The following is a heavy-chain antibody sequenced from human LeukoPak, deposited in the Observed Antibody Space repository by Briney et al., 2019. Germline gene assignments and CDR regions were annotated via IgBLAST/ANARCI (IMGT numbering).Heavy chain of an antibody. CDR3: ARANSGYYSPIGY. CDR1: GFTFDDYG. V-gene: IGHV3-20*04. CDR2: INWDGGSK. J-gene: IGHJ4*02. D-gene: IGHD3-22*01. Sequence: GGSLTLSCAASGFTFDDYGMSWLRQAPGKGLEWLSGINWDGGSKGYADSVKGRFTIYRDNAKNSLYLQMNSLRAEDTALYYCARANSGYYSPIGYWGQGTLVTVS.